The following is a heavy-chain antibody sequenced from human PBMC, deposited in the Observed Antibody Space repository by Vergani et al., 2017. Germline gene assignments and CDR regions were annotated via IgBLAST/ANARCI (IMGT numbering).Heavy chain of an antibody. V-gene: IGHV4-39*01. CDR1: GASIRSSNHY. D-gene: IGHD6-19*01. CDR3: ARHSTVEWLVKLGWIDP. Sequence: QLQLQESGPGLVKPSATLSLTCSVSGASIRSSNHYWGWIRQPPGKGLEWIASIYYSGSTYYNPSLKSRVTISVDTSKNHFSLKLISVTAADTAVYFCARHSTVEWLVKLGWIDPWGQGILVTVSS. J-gene: IGHJ5*02. CDR2: IYYSGST.